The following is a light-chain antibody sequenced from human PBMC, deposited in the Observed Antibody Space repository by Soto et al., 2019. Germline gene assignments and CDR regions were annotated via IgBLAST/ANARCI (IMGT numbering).Light chain of an antibody. J-gene: IGLJ3*02. CDR1: SSDVGGYNY. CDR2: EVS. V-gene: IGLV2-14*01. Sequence: QSALTQPPSVSWSPGQSITISCTGTSSDVGGYNYVSWYQQHPGKAPKLMIYEVSNRPSGVSNRFSGSKSGNTASLTISGLQAEDEADYYCSSYTSINTWVFGGGTKLTVL. CDR3: SSYTSINTWV.